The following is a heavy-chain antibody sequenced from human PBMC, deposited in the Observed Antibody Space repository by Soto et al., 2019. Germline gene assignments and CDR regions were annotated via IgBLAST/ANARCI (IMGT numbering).Heavy chain of an antibody. CDR2: INPNSGGT. CDR3: ARDRVGASHNWFDP. V-gene: IGHV1-2*02. Sequence: GASVKVSCKASGYTFTGYYMHWVRQAPGQGLEWMGWINPNSGGTNYAQKFQGRVTMTRDTSISTAYMELSRLRSDDTAVYYCARDRVGASHNWFDPWGQGTLVTVSS. CDR1: GYTFTGYY. D-gene: IGHD1-26*01. J-gene: IGHJ5*02.